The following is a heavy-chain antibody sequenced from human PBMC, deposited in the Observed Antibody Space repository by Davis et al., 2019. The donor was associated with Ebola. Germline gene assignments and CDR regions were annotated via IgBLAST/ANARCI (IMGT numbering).Heavy chain of an antibody. J-gene: IGHJ5*02. Sequence: AASVKVSCKASGYTFTTYAIHWVRQAPGQRLEWMGWINGGNGNTASSQNFQGRLTITRETSATTAYMELSSLRSEDMAIYYCARRYCSGISCNSWQYNYFDPWGQGTLVTVSP. CDR3: ARRYCSGISCNSWQYNYFDP. CDR2: INGGNGNT. D-gene: IGHD2-15*01. CDR1: GYTFTTYA. V-gene: IGHV1-3*01.